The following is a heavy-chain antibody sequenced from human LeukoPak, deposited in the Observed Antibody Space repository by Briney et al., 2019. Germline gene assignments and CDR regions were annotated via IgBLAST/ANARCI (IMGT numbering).Heavy chain of an antibody. J-gene: IGHJ4*02. D-gene: IGHD3-10*01. Sequence: GGSLRLSCAASGFAFSSWAMSWVRQVPGKGLEWVSGTSGSGGSTYYADSVKGRFTISRDNSKNTLFLQMNSPRAGDTAVYYCAKPYYYGSGSYYTEEVASDHWGQGTLVTVSS. CDR3: AKPYYYGSGSYYTEEVASDH. CDR1: GFAFSSWA. V-gene: IGHV3-23*01. CDR2: TSGSGGST.